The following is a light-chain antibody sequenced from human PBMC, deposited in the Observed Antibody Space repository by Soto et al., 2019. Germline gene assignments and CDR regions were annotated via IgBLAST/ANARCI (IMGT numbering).Light chain of an antibody. CDR2: AAS. CDR3: RQYYSYTLT. Sequence: AIRMTQSPSSFSASTGDRVTITCRASQGISSYLAWYQQKPGKAPKLLIYAASTLQSGVPSRFSGSGSGTDFTLAISCLQSEDCATYYCRQYYSYTLTFGGGTKGEIK. CDR1: QGISSY. J-gene: IGKJ4*01. V-gene: IGKV1-8*01.